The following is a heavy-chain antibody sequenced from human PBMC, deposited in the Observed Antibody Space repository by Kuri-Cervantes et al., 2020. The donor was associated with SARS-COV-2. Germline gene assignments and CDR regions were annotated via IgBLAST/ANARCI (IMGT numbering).Heavy chain of an antibody. D-gene: IGHD3-9*01. CDR1: GFTFSRYG. J-gene: IGHJ4*02. V-gene: IGHV3-64*02. Sequence: GESLKISCAASGFTFSRYGMHWARQAPGKGLEYVSAISSNGGSAYYADSVKGRFTVSRDNSKNTLYLQMGSLRAEDMAVYYCARGFGYFDWLSPISNWGQGTLVTVSS. CDR3: ARGFGYFDWLSPISN. CDR2: ISSNGGSA.